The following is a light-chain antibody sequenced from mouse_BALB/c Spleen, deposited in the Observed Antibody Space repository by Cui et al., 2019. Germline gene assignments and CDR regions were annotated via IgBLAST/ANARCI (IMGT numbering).Light chain of an antibody. Sequence: DIVMTQSHKFMSTSVGDRVSITRKASQDVGTTVAWYQQNPGQSPKLLIYWASTRHTGVPDRFTGSVSGTDFTLTISNVQSEDLADYLCQQYSNYPPSLTFGAGTKLELK. CDR1: QDVGTT. V-gene: IGKV6-23*01. J-gene: IGKJ5*01. CDR2: WAS. CDR3: QQYSNYPPSLT.